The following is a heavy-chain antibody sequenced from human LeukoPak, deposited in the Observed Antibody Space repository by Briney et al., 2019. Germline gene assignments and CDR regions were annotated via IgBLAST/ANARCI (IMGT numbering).Heavy chain of an antibody. D-gene: IGHD4-23*01. J-gene: IGHJ4*02. Sequence: PSETLSLTCAVYGGSFSGYYWSWIRQPPGKGLEWIGEINHSGSTNYNPSLKSRVTISVDTSKNQFSLKLSSVTAADTAVYYCARASGGNSDYWGQGTLVTVFS. CDR3: ARASGGNSDY. CDR2: INHSGST. V-gene: IGHV4-34*01. CDR1: GGSFSGYY.